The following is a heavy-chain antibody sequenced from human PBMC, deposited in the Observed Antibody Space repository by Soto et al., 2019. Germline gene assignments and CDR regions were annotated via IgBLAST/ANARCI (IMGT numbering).Heavy chain of an antibody. Sequence: SVKVSCKASGFTFTSSAVQWVRQARGQRLEWIGWIVVGSGNTNYAQKFQERVTITRDMSTSTAYMELSSLRSEDTAVYYCAAWASNYYDSSGYRNWGQGTLVTVSS. V-gene: IGHV1-58*01. J-gene: IGHJ4*02. D-gene: IGHD3-22*01. CDR1: GFTFTSSA. CDR3: AAWASNYYDSSGYRN. CDR2: IVVGSGNT.